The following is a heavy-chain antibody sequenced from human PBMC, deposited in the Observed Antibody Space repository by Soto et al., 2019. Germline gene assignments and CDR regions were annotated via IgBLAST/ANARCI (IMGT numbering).Heavy chain of an antibody. J-gene: IGHJ5*02. CDR1: GFTFSSYS. CDR2: ISSSSSTI. Sequence: GGSLRLSCAASGFTFSSYSMNWVRQAPGKGLEWVSYISSSSSTIYYADSVKGRFTISRDNAKNSLYLQMNSLRDEDTAVYYCARDRTGIVVPINWFDPWGQGTLVTVSS. V-gene: IGHV3-48*02. CDR3: ARDRTGIVVPINWFDP. D-gene: IGHD3-22*01.